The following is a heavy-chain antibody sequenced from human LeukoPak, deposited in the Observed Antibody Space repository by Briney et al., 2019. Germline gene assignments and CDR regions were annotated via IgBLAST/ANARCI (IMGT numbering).Heavy chain of an antibody. J-gene: IGHJ6*02. CDR2: IYYTGST. V-gene: IGHV4-59*08. D-gene: IGHD3-22*01. Sequence: SETLSLTCIVPGGSISSYYWSWIRQPPGKGLEWVGYIYYTGSTKYNPPLKSRVTISVDTSKNQFSLKLSSVTAADTAVYYCARHGLSGYQYDFYYGLDVWGQGTTVTVSS. CDR1: GGSISSYY. CDR3: ARHGLSGYQYDFYYGLDV.